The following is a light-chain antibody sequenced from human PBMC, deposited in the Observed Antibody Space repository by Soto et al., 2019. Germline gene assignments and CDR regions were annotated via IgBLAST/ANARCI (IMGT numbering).Light chain of an antibody. J-gene: IGLJ3*02. V-gene: IGLV2-23*02. Sequence: QSALTQPASVSGSPGQSITISCTGTSSDVGLYNLVSWYQQLLGKAPKLIIYEVNERPSGISDRFSCSKSGNTASLTISGLQDDDEADYYCCSYVGSSILMFGGGTKLTVL. CDR1: SSDVGLYNL. CDR2: EVN. CDR3: CSYVGSSILM.